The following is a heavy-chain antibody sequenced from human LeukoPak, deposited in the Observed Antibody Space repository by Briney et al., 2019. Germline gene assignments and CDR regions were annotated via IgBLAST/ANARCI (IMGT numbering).Heavy chain of an antibody. CDR3: AKKGTGYCSGTSCYNDPGFDY. J-gene: IGHJ4*02. Sequence: GGSLRLSCAASGFTFSSYAMSWVRQAPGKGLEWVSALSGSGGNIHYADSVKGRFTISRDNSKNTLYLQMNSLRAEDTAVYYCAKKGTGYCSGTSCYNDPGFDYWGQGTLVTVSS. CDR2: LSGSGGNI. V-gene: IGHV3-23*01. CDR1: GFTFSSYA. D-gene: IGHD2-2*02.